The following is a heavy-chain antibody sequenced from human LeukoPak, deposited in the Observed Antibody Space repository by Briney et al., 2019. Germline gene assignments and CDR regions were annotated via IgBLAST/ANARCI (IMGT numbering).Heavy chain of an antibody. V-gene: IGHV3-53*01. CDR1: GFTVSSSY. D-gene: IGHD3-3*02. Sequence: GGSVRLSCVASGFTVSSSYMSWVRQAPGKGLEWVSVIYSAGSTYYTDSVKGRFTMSRDNSKSTLYLQMNSLRGEDTAVYYCARDSNDRPLGYFDYWGQGTLVTVSS. CDR3: ARDSNDRPLGYFDY. J-gene: IGHJ4*02. CDR2: IYSAGST.